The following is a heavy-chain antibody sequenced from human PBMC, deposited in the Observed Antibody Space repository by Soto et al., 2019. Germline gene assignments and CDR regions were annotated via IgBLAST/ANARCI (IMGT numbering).Heavy chain of an antibody. CDR2: ISSSSSYI. Sequence: PGGSLRLSCAASGFTFSGYSMNWVRQAPGKGLEWVSSISSSSSYIYYADSVKGRFTISRDNAKNSLYLQMNSLRAEDTAVYYCAREISGWYYFDYWGQGTLVTVSS. CDR1: GFTFSGYS. CDR3: AREISGWYYFDY. D-gene: IGHD6-19*01. J-gene: IGHJ4*02. V-gene: IGHV3-21*01.